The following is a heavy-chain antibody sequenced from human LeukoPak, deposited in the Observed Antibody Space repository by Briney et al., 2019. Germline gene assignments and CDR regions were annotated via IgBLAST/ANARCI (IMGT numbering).Heavy chain of an antibody. J-gene: IGHJ6*02. CDR3: ASGIAAAGHYYYGMDV. Sequence: GRSLRLSRAASGFTFSSYAMHWVRQAPGKGLEWVAVISYDGSNKYYADSVKGRFTISRDNSKNTLYLQMNSLRAEDTAVYYCASGIAAAGHYYYGMDVWGQGTTVTVSS. V-gene: IGHV3-30-3*01. D-gene: IGHD6-13*01. CDR2: ISYDGSNK. CDR1: GFTFSSYA.